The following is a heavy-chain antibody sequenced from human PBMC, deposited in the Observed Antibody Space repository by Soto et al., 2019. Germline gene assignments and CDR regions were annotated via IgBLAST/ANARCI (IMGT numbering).Heavy chain of an antibody. Sequence: SETKCVTCTVAGGYINNYGWSWIRKKTGKGLEWIGYVYYSGTTNYNPTLKSRITILVDTSENQFSLKLTSVTAADTAVYYCARHTDDILTGNEALDIWGQGTVVTVSS. D-gene: IGHD3-9*01. J-gene: IGHJ3*02. CDR2: VYYSGTT. CDR3: ARHTDDILTGNEALDI. CDR1: GGYINNYG. V-gene: IGHV4-59*08.